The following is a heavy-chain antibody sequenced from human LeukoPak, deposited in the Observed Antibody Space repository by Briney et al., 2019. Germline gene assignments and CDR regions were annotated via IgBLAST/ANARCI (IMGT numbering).Heavy chain of an antibody. CDR3: ATGEEYCSSTSCRNWLDP. J-gene: IGHJ5*02. V-gene: IGHV1-69*13. CDR2: IIPIFGTA. D-gene: IGHD2-2*01. CDR1: GGIFSSYA. Sequence: GASVKVSCKASGGIFSSYAISWVRQAPGQGLEWMGGIIPIFGTANYAQKFQGRVTITADESTSTAYMELSSLRSEDTAVYYCATGEEYCSSTSCRNWLDPWGQGTLVTVSS.